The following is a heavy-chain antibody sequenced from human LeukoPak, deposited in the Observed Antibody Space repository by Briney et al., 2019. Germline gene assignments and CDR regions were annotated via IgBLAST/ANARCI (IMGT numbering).Heavy chain of an antibody. D-gene: IGHD4-17*01. V-gene: IGHV3-7*03. Sequence: PGGSLRLSCVASGFTFSSYWMSWVRQAPGKGLEWVANIKFGGSERYVVDSVKGRFTISRDDAKNTLYLQMNSLRVEDTAVYYCANKAGYGASDYWGQGTLVSVSS. J-gene: IGHJ4*02. CDR3: ANKAGYGASDY. CDR1: GFTFSSYW. CDR2: IKFGGSER.